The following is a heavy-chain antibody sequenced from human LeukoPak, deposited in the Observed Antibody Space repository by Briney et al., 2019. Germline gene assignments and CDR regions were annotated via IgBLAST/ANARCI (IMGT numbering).Heavy chain of an antibody. CDR2: ISADGVTT. V-gene: IGHV3-23*01. D-gene: IGHD3-9*01. CDR3: GKEGILTGFVDY. CDR1: GFTFNSHA. Sequence: GGSLRLSCATSGFTFNSHAMSWVRQAPPKGMEWVSPISADGVTTYYADSVKGRFTISRDNSKNTLYLQMNSLRAEDTAGYYCGKEGILTGFVDYWGQGTLVTVSS. J-gene: IGHJ4*02.